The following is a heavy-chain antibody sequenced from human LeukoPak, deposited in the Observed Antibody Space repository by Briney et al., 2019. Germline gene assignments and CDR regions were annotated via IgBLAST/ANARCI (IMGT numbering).Heavy chain of an antibody. CDR2: ISAYNGNT. CDR1: GYTFTSYG. CDR3: ARDPGPRGSGWFDP. Sequence: ASVKVSCKASGYTFTSYGISWVRQAPGQGLEWMGRISAYNGNTNYAQKLQGRVTMTTDTSTSTAYMELRSLRSDDTAVYYCARDPGPRGSGWFDPWGQGTLVTVSS. V-gene: IGHV1-18*01. J-gene: IGHJ5*02. D-gene: IGHD3-10*01.